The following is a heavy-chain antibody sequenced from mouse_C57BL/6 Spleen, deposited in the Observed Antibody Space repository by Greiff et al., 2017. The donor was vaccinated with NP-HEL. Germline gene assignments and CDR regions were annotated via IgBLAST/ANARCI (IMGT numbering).Heavy chain of an antibody. CDR1: GYTFTSYW. V-gene: IGHV1-52*01. CDR3: AREADGSFAY. Sequence: QVQLKQPGAELVRPGSSVKLSCKASGYTFTSYWMHWVKQRPIQGLEWIGNIDPSDSETHYNQKFKDKATLTVDKSSSTAYMQLSSLTSEDSAVYYCAREADGSFAYWGQGTLVTVSA. CDR2: IDPSDSET. D-gene: IGHD2-3*01. J-gene: IGHJ3*01.